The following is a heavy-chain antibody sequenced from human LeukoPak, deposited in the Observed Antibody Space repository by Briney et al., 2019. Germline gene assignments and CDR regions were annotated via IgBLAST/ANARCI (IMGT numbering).Heavy chain of an antibody. CDR1: GLSSNTYG. Sequence: GGSLRLSCAAFGLSSNTYGMQWVRQAPGKGLEWVAMISYHGRNTYYADSVRGRFTISRDNSNNTLYLQIDSLRVEDTAIYYCAKDRYPTPVTSNGMDVWGQGTTVTVSS. CDR2: ISYHGRNT. J-gene: IGHJ6*02. CDR3: AKDRYPTPVTSNGMDV. D-gene: IGHD4-17*01. V-gene: IGHV3-30*18.